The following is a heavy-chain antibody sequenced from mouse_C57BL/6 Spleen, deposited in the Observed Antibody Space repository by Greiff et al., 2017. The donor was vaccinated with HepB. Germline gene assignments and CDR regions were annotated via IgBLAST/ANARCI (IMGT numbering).Heavy chain of an antibody. CDR2: ISSGGSYT. CDR3: ARHPDY. CDR1: GFTFSSYG. V-gene: IGHV5-6*01. Sequence: EVMLVESGGDLVKPGGSLKLSCAASGFTFSSYGMSWVRQTPDKRLEWVATISSGGSYTYYPDSVKGRFTISRDNAKNTLYLQMSSLKSEDTAMYYCARHPDYWGQGTSVTISS. J-gene: IGHJ4*01.